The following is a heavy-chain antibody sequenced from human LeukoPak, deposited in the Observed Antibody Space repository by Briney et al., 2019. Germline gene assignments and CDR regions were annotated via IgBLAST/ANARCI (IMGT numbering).Heavy chain of an antibody. CDR1: GFTFSSYE. D-gene: IGHD3-3*01. CDR3: ASGQPLITIFGVVIYYGMDV. V-gene: IGHV3-48*03. Sequence: WGSLRLSCAASGFTFSSYEMNWVRQAPGKGLEWVSYLSSSGITIYYADSVKGRFTMFRDNAKNSLYLQMNSLRAEDTAVYYCASGQPLITIFGVVIYYGMDVWGQGTTVTVSS. CDR2: LSSSGITI. J-gene: IGHJ6*02.